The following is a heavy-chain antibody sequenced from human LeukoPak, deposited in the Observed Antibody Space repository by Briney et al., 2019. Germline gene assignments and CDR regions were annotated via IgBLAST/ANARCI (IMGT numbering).Heavy chain of an antibody. V-gene: IGHV4-31*03. Sequence: SETLSLTCTVSGGSISSGGYYWSWIRQHPGKGLEWIGYIYYSGSTYYNPSLKSRVTISVDTSKNQFSLKLSSVTAADAAVYYCVRAGYSYGTGYYFDYWGQGALVTVSS. J-gene: IGHJ4*02. CDR2: IYYSGST. D-gene: IGHD5-18*01. CDR3: VRAGYSYGTGYYFDY. CDR1: GGSISSGGYY.